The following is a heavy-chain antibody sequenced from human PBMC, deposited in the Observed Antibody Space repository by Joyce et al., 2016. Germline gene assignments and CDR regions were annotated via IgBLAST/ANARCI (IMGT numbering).Heavy chain of an antibody. CDR1: GGPFRGFF. J-gene: IGHJ4*02. CDR2: IPTSGAT. Sequence: QVQLRQWGAGLLKPSETLSLTCAVSGGPFRGFFWPWVRQPPGKALEWIGDIPTSGATNYKPSLRSRVAISVDTSNNQFSLTLTSLSAADMAVYYCARSQWLAPLMYWGQGTLVTVSP. CDR3: ARSQWLAPLMY. V-gene: IGHV4-34*02. D-gene: IGHD6-19*01.